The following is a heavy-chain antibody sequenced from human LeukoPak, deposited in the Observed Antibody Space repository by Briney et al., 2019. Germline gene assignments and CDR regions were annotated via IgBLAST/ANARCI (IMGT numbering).Heavy chain of an antibody. CDR2: MNPNSGNT. D-gene: IGHD6-19*01. CDR1: GYTFSNFD. CDR3: ARGPQWRGDSYYIDV. J-gene: IGHJ6*03. V-gene: IGHV1-8*01. Sequence: ASVKVSCKASGYTFSNFDINWVRQATGQGLEWMGWMNPNSGNTSYAQRFQGRVTMTMNTSISTAYMELSSLISEDTAVYYCARGPQWRGDSYYIDVWGRGTTVTVSS.